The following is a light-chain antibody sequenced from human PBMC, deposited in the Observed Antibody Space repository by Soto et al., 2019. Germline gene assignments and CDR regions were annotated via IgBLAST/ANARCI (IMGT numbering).Light chain of an antibody. CDR1: QSVSSSY. CDR2: GAS. V-gene: IGKV3D-20*02. Sequence: IVLTPSPDTLYLSPGERATISCRASQSVSSSYLAWYQQKPGQAPRLLIYGASSSATGIPDRFSGSGSGTDFSLTIRSLEPDDFAFYYGQQRSNWPPITFGQGTRLEIK. J-gene: IGKJ5*01. CDR3: QQRSNWPPIT.